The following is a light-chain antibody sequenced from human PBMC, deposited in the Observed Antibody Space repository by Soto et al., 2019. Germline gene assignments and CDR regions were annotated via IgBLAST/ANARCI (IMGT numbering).Light chain of an antibody. J-gene: IGLJ3*02. Sequence: QSVLTQPPSVSGAPGQRVIISCTGSSSNIGAGHDVHWYQQLPGAAPILLIYGDNNRPSGVPDRFSGSKSGTSASLAITGLQAEDEADYYCQSYDTTLRGWVFGGGTKLTVL. CDR2: GDN. CDR1: SSNIGAGHD. CDR3: QSYDTTLRGWV. V-gene: IGLV1-40*01.